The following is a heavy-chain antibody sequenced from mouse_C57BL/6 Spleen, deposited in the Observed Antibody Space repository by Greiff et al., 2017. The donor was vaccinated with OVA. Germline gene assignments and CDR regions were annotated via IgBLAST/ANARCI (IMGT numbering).Heavy chain of an antibody. J-gene: IGHJ4*01. CDR2: ISYDGSN. CDR3: ARNWDAMDY. Sequence: EVQLQESGPGLVKPSQSLSLTCSVTGYSITSGYYWNWIRQFPGNTLEWMGYISYDGSNNYNPSLKNRISITRDTSKNQFFLKLNSVTTEDTATYYCARNWDAMDYWGQGTSVTVSS. V-gene: IGHV3-6*01. D-gene: IGHD4-1*01. CDR1: GYSITSGYY.